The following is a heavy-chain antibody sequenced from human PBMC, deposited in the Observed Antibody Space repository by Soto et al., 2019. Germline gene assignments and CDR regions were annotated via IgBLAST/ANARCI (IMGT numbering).Heavy chain of an antibody. J-gene: IGHJ6*02. CDR1: GGTYSSYA. V-gene: IGHV1-69*13. CDR2: IIPIFGTA. CDR3: AGPPELTRIYYYYGMDV. D-gene: IGHD1-7*01. Sequence: SVKVSCKASGGTYSSYAISWVRQAPGQVLEWMGGIIPIFGTANYAQKFQGRVTITADESTSTAYMELSSLRSEDTAVYYCAGPPELTRIYYYYGMDVWGQGTTVTVSS.